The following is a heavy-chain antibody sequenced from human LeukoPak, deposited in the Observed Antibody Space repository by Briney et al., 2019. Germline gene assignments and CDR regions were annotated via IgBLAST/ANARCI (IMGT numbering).Heavy chain of an antibody. CDR1: GDSISSRY. V-gene: IGHV4-4*09. D-gene: IGHD3-3*01. CDR2: IYTSGST. CDR3: AVTIFGVSYNWFDP. J-gene: IGHJ5*02. Sequence: SETLSLTCIVSGDSISSRYWCWIRQPPGKGLEWIGYIYTSGSTNYNPSLKSRVTISVDTSKNQFSLKLSSVTAADTAVYYCAVTIFGVSYNWFDPWGQGTLVTVSS.